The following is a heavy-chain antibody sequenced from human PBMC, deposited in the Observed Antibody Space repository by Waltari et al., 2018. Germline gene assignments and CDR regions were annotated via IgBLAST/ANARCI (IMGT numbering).Heavy chain of an antibody. J-gene: IGHJ4*02. CDR1: GGSISSGDYY. V-gene: IGHV4-30-4*08. D-gene: IGHD3-16*01. CDR2: FYYGGIT. Sequence: QVQLQESGPGLVKPSQTLSLTCTVSGGSISSGDYYWSWTPQPPGKGLEWIGYFYYGGITYYTPSLKSRVTISVDSSKNQFSPKLSSVTAADTAVYYWARVLRRKPQGLYWGQGTLVTVSS. CDR3: ARVLRRKPQGLY.